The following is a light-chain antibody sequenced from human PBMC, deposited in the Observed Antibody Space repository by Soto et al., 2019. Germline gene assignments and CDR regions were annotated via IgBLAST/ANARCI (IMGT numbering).Light chain of an antibody. Sequence: EIVLTQSPATLSLSPGERATLSCRASQSVSSYLAWYQQKPGQAPRLLIYDASNRATGIPGRFSGSGPGTDFTLTISSLEPEDFAVYYCQQRSNWLTFGGGTKVEIK. CDR3: QQRSNWLT. CDR2: DAS. CDR1: QSVSSY. V-gene: IGKV3D-11*02. J-gene: IGKJ4*01.